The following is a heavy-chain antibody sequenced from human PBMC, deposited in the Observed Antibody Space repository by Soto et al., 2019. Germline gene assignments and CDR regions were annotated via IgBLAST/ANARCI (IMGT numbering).Heavy chain of an antibody. J-gene: IGHJ5*02. CDR1: GGTFSSYA. CDR3: ARSPLRVVVITTAWFDP. CDR2: IIPIFGTA. Sequence: SVKVSCKASGGTFSSYAISWVRQAPGQGLEWMGGIIPIFGTANYAQKFQGRVTITADESTSTAYMELSSLRSEDTAVYYCARSPLRVVVITTAWFDPWGQGTLVTVSS. V-gene: IGHV1-69*13. D-gene: IGHD3-22*01.